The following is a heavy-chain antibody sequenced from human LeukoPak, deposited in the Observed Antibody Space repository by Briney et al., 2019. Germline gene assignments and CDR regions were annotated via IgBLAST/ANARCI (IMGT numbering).Heavy chain of an antibody. CDR2: INPNSGGT. J-gene: IGHJ4*02. V-gene: IGHV1-2*02. CDR3: ARAKGVEMATILFDY. D-gene: IGHD5-24*01. CDR1: GYTFTGYY. Sequence: ASVKVSCKASGYTFTGYYMHWVRQAPGQGLEWMGWINPNSGGTNYAQKFQGRVTMTRDTSISTAYMELSRLRTDDTAVYYCARAKGVEMATILFDYWGQGTLVTVSS.